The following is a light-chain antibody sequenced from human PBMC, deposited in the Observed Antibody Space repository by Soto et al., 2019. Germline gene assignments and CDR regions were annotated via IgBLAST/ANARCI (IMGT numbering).Light chain of an antibody. CDR1: QSVSSSF. Sequence: EIVLTQSPGTLSLSPGEGGTLSCRASQSVSSSFLAWYQQKPGQAPRLLIYGASSRATGIPDRFSGSGSGTDFTLTISRLEPEDCAVYYCQQYGSSPVTFGGGTKVEIK. CDR2: GAS. V-gene: IGKV3-20*01. J-gene: IGKJ4*01. CDR3: QQYGSSPVT.